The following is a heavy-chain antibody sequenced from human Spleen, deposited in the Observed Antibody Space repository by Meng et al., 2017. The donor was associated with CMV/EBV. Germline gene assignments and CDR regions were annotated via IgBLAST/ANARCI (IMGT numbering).Heavy chain of an antibody. CDR2: IRYDGSNK. CDR1: GFTFSSYG. J-gene: IGHJ4*02. V-gene: IGHV3-30*02. CDR3: ASGGRRQRLYCSSTSCSLFDY. Sequence: GESLKISCAASGFTFSSYGMHWVRQAPGKGLEWVAFIRYDGSNKYYADSVKGRFTISRDNSKNTLYLQMNSLRAEDTAVYYCASGGRRQRLYCSSTSCSLFDYWGQGTLVTVSS. D-gene: IGHD2-2*01.